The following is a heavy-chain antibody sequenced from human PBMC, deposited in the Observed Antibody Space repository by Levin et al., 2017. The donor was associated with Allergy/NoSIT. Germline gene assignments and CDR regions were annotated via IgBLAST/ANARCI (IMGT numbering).Heavy chain of an antibody. Sequence: GGSLRLSCAASGFTFSDYYMSWIRQAPGKGLEWVSYISSSSSYTNYADSVKGRFTISRDNAKNSLYLQMNSLRAEDTAVYYCARDLQRFGAGAFDSWGQGTMVTVSS. CDR3: ARDLQRFGAGAFDS. D-gene: IGHD3-10*01. CDR2: ISSSSSYT. CDR1: GFTFSDYY. V-gene: IGHV3-11*05. J-gene: IGHJ3*02.